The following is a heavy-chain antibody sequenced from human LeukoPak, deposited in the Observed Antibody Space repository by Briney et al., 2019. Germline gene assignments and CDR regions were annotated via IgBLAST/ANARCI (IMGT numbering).Heavy chain of an antibody. D-gene: IGHD3-3*01. Sequence: SETLSLTCTVSGGSISSYYWSWIRQPPGKGLEWIGYIYYSGSTNYNPSLKSRVTISVDTSKNQFSLKLSSVTAAHTAVYYCARAYYDFWSGYYTFFDYWGQGTLVTVSS. V-gene: IGHV4-59*01. CDR3: ARAYYDFWSGYYTFFDY. CDR1: GGSISSYY. J-gene: IGHJ4*02. CDR2: IYYSGST.